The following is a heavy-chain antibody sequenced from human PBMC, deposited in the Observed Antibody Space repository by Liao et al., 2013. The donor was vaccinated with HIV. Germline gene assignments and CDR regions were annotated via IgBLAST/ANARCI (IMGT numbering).Heavy chain of an antibody. CDR3: ARDLGRYSAMGDAFDI. D-gene: IGHD5-18*01. CDR2: ISYSGST. CDR1: GGSISSYF. Sequence: QVQLQESGPGLLKPSETLSLTCTLSGGSISSYFWSWIRQPPGKGLEWIGSISYSGSTYYNPSLKSRVTISVDTSKNQFSLKLSSVTAADTAVYYCARDLGRYSAMGDAFDIWGLGTMVAVSS. V-gene: IGHV4-59*12. J-gene: IGHJ3*02.